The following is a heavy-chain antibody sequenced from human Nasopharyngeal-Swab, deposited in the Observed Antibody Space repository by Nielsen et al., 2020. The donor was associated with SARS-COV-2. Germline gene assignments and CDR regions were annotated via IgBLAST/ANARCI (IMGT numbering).Heavy chain of an antibody. Sequence: WARQASGQGSGWMGWINTNTGNPTYAQGFTGRFVFSLDTSVSTAYLQISSLKAEDTAVYYCARGTTIFGVVIMGGDDYWGQGTLVTVSS. D-gene: IGHD3-3*01. CDR3: ARGTTIFGVVIMGGDDY. CDR2: INTNTGNP. V-gene: IGHV7-4-1*02. J-gene: IGHJ4*02.